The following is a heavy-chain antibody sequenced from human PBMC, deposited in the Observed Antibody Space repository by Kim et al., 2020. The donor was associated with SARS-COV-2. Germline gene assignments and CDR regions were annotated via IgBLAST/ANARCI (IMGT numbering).Heavy chain of an antibody. CDR1: GGSISSGGYY. V-gene: IGHV4-31*03. J-gene: IGHJ5*02. CDR3: AIAPGQWLAGGDYWFDP. D-gene: IGHD6-19*01. CDR2: IYYSGST. Sequence: SETLSLTCTVSGGSISSGGYYWSWIRQHPGKGLDWIGYIYYSGSTYYNPSLKSRVTISVDTSKNQFSLKLSSVTAADTAVYYCAIAPGQWLAGGDYWFDPWGQGTLVTVSS.